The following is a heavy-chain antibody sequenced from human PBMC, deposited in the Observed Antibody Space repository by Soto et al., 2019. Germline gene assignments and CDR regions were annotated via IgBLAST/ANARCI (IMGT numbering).Heavy chain of an antibody. Sequence: GGSLRLSCAASGFGFGGKTMYWVRPTPGRGLEWVALISPDGSQIYYADFVKGRFTISRDNSKNSLFLQMDSLKTDDTAVYYYASGYCSGGSCYSAPFTYWGQGTLVTVSS. J-gene: IGHJ4*02. V-gene: IGHV3-30*04. CDR2: ISPDGSQI. D-gene: IGHD2-15*01. CDR3: ASGYCSGGSCYSAPFTY. CDR1: GFGFGGKT.